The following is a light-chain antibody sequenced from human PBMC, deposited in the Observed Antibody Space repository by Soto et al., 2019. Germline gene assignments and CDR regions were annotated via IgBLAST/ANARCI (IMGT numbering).Light chain of an antibody. CDR1: QSVSSN. V-gene: IGKV3-15*01. Sequence: EIVMTQSPATLSVSPGERATLSCRASQSVSSNFAWYQQKPGQAPRLLIYGASTRATGIPARFSGSGSGTEFTLTISSLQSEDFAVYYCQQYNNWPLTFGGGNKVEIK. CDR3: QQYNNWPLT. CDR2: GAS. J-gene: IGKJ4*01.